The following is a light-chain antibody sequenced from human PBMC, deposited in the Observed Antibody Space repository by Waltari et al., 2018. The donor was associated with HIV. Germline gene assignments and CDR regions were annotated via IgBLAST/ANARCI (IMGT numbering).Light chain of an antibody. CDR1: SSDVGSYNR. J-gene: IGLJ3*02. CDR3: CSYAGSSTSWV. Sequence: QSALTQPASVSGYPGQSITLSCTGTSSDVGSYNRVSWYQQHPGKATKLMIYEVSKRPSGVSNRFSGSKSGNTASLTISGLQAEDEADYYCCSYAGSSTSWVFGGGTKLTVL. V-gene: IGLV2-23*02. CDR2: EVS.